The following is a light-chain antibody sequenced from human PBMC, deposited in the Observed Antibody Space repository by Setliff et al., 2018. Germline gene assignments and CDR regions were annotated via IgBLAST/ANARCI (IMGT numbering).Light chain of an antibody. CDR2: EVT. V-gene: IGLV2-14*01. Sequence: QSALTQPAAVSGSPGQSITISCAGTSSDVGGYNYVSWYQQHPGKAPKLMIYEVTKRPSGVSDRFSGSKSGNTASLTISGLQAEDEADYYCLSYTGKTTHALFAGGTK. J-gene: IGLJ2*01. CDR3: LSYTGKTTHAL. CDR1: SSDVGGYNY.